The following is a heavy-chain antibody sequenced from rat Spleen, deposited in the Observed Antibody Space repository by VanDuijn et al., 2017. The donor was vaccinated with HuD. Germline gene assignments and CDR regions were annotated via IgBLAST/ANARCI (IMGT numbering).Heavy chain of an antibody. CDR3: ARHSLYYYSRYIHEYFDN. J-gene: IGHJ2*01. CDR1: GFTLSDHY. V-gene: IGHV5-22*01. CDR2: IGNKGSIT. D-gene: IGHD1-2*01. Sequence: EVQLVESDGGLVQPGRSLKLSCAASGFTLSDHYMAWVRQAPTKGLEWVATIGNKGSITYYRDSVKGRFTISRDNAKSTLYLQMNSLRSEDTATYFCARHSLYYYSRYIHEYFDNWGQGVMVTVSS.